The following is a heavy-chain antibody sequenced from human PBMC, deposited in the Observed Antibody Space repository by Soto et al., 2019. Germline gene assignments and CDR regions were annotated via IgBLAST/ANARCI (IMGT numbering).Heavy chain of an antibody. Sequence: ASETLSLTCAVYGGSFSGCYWSWIRQPPGKGLEWIGEINHSGSTNYNPSLKSRVTISVDTSKNQFSLKLSSVTAADTAVYYCARDHPDWNRYGMDVWGQGTTVTVSS. V-gene: IGHV4-34*01. CDR3: ARDHPDWNRYGMDV. J-gene: IGHJ6*02. D-gene: IGHD1-1*01. CDR1: GGSFSGCY. CDR2: INHSGST.